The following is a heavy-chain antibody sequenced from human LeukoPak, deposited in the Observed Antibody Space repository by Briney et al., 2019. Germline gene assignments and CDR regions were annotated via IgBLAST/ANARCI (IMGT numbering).Heavy chain of an antibody. D-gene: IGHD2-15*01. Sequence: ASVKVSCKASGYTFTSYGISWVRQAPGQGLEWMGWISAYNGNTNYAQKLQGRVTMTTDTSTSTAYMELRSLRSDDTAVYYCARELIGGYCSGGSCPGDYWGQGTLVTVSS. CDR1: GYTFTSYG. CDR2: ISAYNGNT. CDR3: ARELIGGYCSGGSCPGDY. V-gene: IGHV1-18*01. J-gene: IGHJ4*02.